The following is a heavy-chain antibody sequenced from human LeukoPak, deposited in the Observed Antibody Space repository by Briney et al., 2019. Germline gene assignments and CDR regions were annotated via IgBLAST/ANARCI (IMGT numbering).Heavy chain of an antibody. D-gene: IGHD3-10*01. CDR2: INHSGST. CDR1: GGSFSGYY. Sequence: SETLSLTCAVYGGSFSGYYWSWIRQPPGKGLEWIGEINHSGSTNYNPSLKSRVTISVDTSKNQFSLKLSSVTAAGTAVYYCARERPPYYYGSGSYRAFDIWGQGTMVTVSS. J-gene: IGHJ3*02. V-gene: IGHV4-34*01. CDR3: ARERPPYYYGSGSYRAFDI.